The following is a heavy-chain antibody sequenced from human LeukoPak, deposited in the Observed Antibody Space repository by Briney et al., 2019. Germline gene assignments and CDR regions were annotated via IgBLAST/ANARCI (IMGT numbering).Heavy chain of an antibody. CDR3: ARARPRFLEWLFPADWFDP. CDR2: IYPGDSDT. CDR1: GYSFTSYW. Sequence: GESLKISCKGSGYSFTSYWIGWVRQMPGKGLEWMGIIYPGDSDTRYSPSLQGQVTISADKSISTAYLQWSSLKASDTAMYYCARARPRFLEWLFPADWFDPWGQGTLVTVSS. D-gene: IGHD3-3*01. V-gene: IGHV5-51*01. J-gene: IGHJ5*02.